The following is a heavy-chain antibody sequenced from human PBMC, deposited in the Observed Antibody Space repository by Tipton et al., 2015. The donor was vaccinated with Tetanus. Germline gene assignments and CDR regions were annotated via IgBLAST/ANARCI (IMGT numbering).Heavy chain of an antibody. V-gene: IGHV4-31*03. CDR3: ARNLGYYGSGRGWFDP. CDR1: GGSISSGGYY. CDR2: IYYSGST. J-gene: IGHJ5*02. D-gene: IGHD3-10*01. Sequence: TLSLTCTVSGGSISSGGYYWSWIRQHPGKGLEWIGYIYYSGSTYHNPSLKSRVTISVDTPKNQFSLKLSSVTAADTAVYYCARNLGYYGSGRGWFDPWGRGTLVTVSS.